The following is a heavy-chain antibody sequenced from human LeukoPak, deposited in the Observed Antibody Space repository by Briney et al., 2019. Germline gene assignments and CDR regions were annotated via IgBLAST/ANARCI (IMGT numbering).Heavy chain of an antibody. D-gene: IGHD5-18*01. Sequence: SETLSLTCAVYGGSFSGYYWSWIRRPPGKGLEWIGEINHSGSTNYNPSLKSRVTISVDTSKNQFSLKLSSVTAADTAVYYCARGGRYSYGFDPWGQGTLVTVSS. CDR2: INHSGST. J-gene: IGHJ5*02. CDR1: GGSFSGYY. CDR3: ARGGRYSYGFDP. V-gene: IGHV4-34*01.